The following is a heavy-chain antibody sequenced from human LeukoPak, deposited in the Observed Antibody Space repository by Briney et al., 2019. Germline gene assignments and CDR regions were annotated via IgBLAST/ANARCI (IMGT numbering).Heavy chain of an antibody. V-gene: IGHV4-4*09. CDR2: IYHSGST. J-gene: IGHJ4*02. D-gene: IGHD2-2*01. CDR1: GGSIRNYY. CDR3: ARDCSSSSCYGY. Sequence: PSETLSLTCTVSGGSIRNYYWSWIRQPPGKGLEWIGYIYHSGSTYYNPSLKSRVTISVDTSKNQFSLNLSSVTAADTAVYYCARDCSSSSCYGYWGQGTLVTVSS.